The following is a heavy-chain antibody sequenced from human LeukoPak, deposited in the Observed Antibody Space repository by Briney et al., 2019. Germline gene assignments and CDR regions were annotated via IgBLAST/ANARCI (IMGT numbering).Heavy chain of an antibody. CDR2: ISGSGDDT. J-gene: IGHJ4*02. V-gene: IGHV3-23*01. CDR3: ARGAIAARRFDS. Sequence: GGSLRLSCAASGFTFRSNSMSWVRQTPGKGLEWVSSISGSGDDTYYADSVWGRFTLSRDNSKNTLYLQMNSLSTEDTGLYYCARGAIAARRFDSRGQGTLVTVSS. D-gene: IGHD6-6*01. CDR1: GFTFRSNS.